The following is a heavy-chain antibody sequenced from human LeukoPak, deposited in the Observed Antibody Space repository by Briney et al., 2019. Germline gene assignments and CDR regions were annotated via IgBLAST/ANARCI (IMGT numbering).Heavy chain of an antibody. CDR1: GFTISNYG. CDR3: AQGYSSGWYPR. Sequence: GGSLRLSCAVSGFTISNYGVSWVRQAPGKGLEWVSAISTSGDTEYYADSVKGRFIISRDTSRNTLYLQVNSLRVEDTALYYCAQGYSSGWYPRWGQGTLVTVSS. D-gene: IGHD6-19*01. V-gene: IGHV3-23*01. CDR2: ISTSGDTE. J-gene: IGHJ4*02.